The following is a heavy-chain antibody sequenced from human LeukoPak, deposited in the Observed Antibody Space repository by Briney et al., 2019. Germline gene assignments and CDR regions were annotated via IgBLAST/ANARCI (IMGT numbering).Heavy chain of an antibody. V-gene: IGHV3-21*01. CDR2: ISTDSSYI. J-gene: IGHJ5*02. CDR1: GFTFSSYW. Sequence: GGSLRLSCAASGFTFSSYWMHWVRQAPGEGLEWVSSISTDSSYIYYADPVKGRFTISRDNAKNSLYLQMSSLRAEDTAVYYCAAGTTNCYSCGWFDPWGQGTLVTVSS. D-gene: IGHD2-2*01. CDR3: AAGTTNCYSCGWFDP.